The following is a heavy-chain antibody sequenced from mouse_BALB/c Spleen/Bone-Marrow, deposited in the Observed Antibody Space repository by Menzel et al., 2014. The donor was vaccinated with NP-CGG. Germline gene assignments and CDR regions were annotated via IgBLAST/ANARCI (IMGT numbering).Heavy chain of an antibody. CDR3: ARDISGYVRAMDY. Sequence: QVQLQQSGPELVSPGVSVKISCKAFGYTFTDYAIHWVKQSHSKSLEWIGIISTYSANTNYNQKFKGKATMTVDKSSSTAYMELARLTFEDSAIYFCARDISGYVRAMDYWGQGTSGTVSS. CDR1: GYTFTDYA. D-gene: IGHD3-2*01. J-gene: IGHJ4*01. CDR2: ISTYSANT. V-gene: IGHV1-67*01.